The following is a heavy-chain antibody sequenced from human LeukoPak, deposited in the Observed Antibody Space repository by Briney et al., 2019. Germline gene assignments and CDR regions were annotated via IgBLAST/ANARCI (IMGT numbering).Heavy chain of an antibody. Sequence: GGSLRLSCAASGFTFSSYAMHWVRQAPGKGLEWVAVISYDGSNKYYADSVKGRFTISRDNSKNTLYPQMNSLRAEDTAVYYCARGRVSSSSWQSVYYYYLYMDVWGKGSTVTVSS. D-gene: IGHD6-13*01. CDR1: GFTFSSYA. CDR3: ARGRVSSSSWQSVYYYYLYMDV. CDR2: ISYDGSNK. J-gene: IGHJ6*03. V-gene: IGHV3-30*04.